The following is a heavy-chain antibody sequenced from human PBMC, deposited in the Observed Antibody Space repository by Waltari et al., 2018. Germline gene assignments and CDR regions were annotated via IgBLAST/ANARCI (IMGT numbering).Heavy chain of an antibody. CDR1: GFTFDDYA. Sequence: EVQLVESGGGLVQPGRSLRLSCAASGFTFDDYAMHWVRQAPVKGLEWVSGSSWNGGSKGDANSGKGRFTISRDNAKNSLYLQMNSLRAEYTALYYCAKDRGAAAGTLDYWGQGTLVTVSS. V-gene: IGHV3-9*01. CDR3: AKDRGAAAGTLDY. D-gene: IGHD6-13*01. CDR2: SSWNGGSK. J-gene: IGHJ4*02.